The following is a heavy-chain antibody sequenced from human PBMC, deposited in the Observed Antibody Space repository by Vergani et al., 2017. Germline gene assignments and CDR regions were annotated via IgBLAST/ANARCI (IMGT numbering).Heavy chain of an antibody. CDR2: IYYSGRT. Sequence: QVQLQESGPGLVKPSETLSLTCPVSGGSVSSGSYYWSWIRQPPGKGLEWIGYIYYSGRTNYNPSLKSRVTISVDTSKNQFSLKRSSVTAADTAVYYCAGGIASSGSDAFDIWGQGTMVTVAS. CDR1: GGSVSSGSYY. CDR3: AGGIASSGSDAFDI. D-gene: IGHD3-22*01. V-gene: IGHV4-61*01. J-gene: IGHJ3*02.